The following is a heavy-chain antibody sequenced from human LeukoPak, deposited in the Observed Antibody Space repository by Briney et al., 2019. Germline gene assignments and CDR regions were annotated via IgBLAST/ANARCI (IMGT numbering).Heavy chain of an antibody. Sequence: SETLSLTCTVSGGSISSSSYYWGWIRQPPGKGLEWIGSIYYSGSTYYNPSLKSRVTISVDTSKNQFSLKLSSVTAADTAVYYCARRGSYGLSDFDYWGQGTLVTVSS. D-gene: IGHD5-18*01. CDR3: ARRGSYGLSDFDY. J-gene: IGHJ4*02. CDR2: IYYSGST. CDR1: GGSISSSSYY. V-gene: IGHV4-39*01.